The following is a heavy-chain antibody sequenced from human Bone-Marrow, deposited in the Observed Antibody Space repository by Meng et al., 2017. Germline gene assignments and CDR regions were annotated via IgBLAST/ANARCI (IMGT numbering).Heavy chain of an antibody. V-gene: IGHV3-7*01. Sequence: GESLKISCAGSGFTFSTFWMSWVRQAPGKGLEWVANIKEDGSEKYYVDSVKGRFTISRDNAKNSVYLQMNSLRAEDTAVYYCATSTTTWNPTYYFDWWGQGTLVTVSS. CDR2: IKEDGSEK. CDR1: GFTFSTFW. CDR3: ATSTTTWNPTYYFDW. J-gene: IGHJ4*02. D-gene: IGHD5-24*01.